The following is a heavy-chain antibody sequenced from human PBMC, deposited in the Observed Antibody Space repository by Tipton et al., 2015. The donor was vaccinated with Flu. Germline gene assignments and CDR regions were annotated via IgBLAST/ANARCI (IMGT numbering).Heavy chain of an antibody. CDR3: ARDQGFGGGMTYDYFAMDV. CDR2: IYYSGGT. CDR1: GGSISSGGEY. Sequence: LRLSCSVPGGSISSGGEYWTWIRQHPGKGLEWIASIYYSGGTYYNPSLESRVTMSVDTSKNQFSVSLTSVTAADTAVYYCARDQGFGGGMTYDYFAMDVWGQGTTVTVSS. D-gene: IGHD3-10*01. J-gene: IGHJ6*02. V-gene: IGHV4-31*03.